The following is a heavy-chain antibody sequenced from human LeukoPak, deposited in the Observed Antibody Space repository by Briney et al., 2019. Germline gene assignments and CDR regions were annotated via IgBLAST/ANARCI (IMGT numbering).Heavy chain of an antibody. V-gene: IGHV4-59*01. D-gene: IGHD6-6*01. CDR2: IYDSGST. Sequence: KPSETLSLTCTVSSGGSISSYYWSWIRQPPGQGLEWIGYIYDSGSTNYNPSLTSRVTISVDTSKNQFSLKLNSVTAADTAVYYCARARVAAARDSPWYYFDYWGQGTLVTVSS. CDR1: SGGSISSYY. CDR3: ARARVAAARDSPWYYFDY. J-gene: IGHJ4*02.